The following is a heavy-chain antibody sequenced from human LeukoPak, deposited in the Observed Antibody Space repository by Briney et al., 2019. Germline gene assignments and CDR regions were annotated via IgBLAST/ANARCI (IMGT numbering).Heavy chain of an antibody. Sequence: SETLSLTCTASGGSISSSSYYWGWIRQPPGKGLEWIGSIYYSGSTYYNPSLKSRVTISVDTSKNQFSLKLSSVTAADTAVYYCARDTLRRTAMVTAFDPWGQGTLVTVSS. V-gene: IGHV4-39*07. CDR3: ARDTLRRTAMVTAFDP. J-gene: IGHJ5*02. CDR2: IYYSGST. D-gene: IGHD5-18*01. CDR1: GGSISSSSYY.